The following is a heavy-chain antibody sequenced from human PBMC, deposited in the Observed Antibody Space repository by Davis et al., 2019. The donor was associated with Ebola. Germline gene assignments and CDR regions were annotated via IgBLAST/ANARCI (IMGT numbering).Heavy chain of an antibody. CDR2: INHSGST. CDR3: ARGGRGYSYGYLGY. D-gene: IGHD5-18*01. CDR1: GGSFSGYY. Sequence: SETLSLTCAVYGGSFSGYYWSWIRQPPGKGLEWIGEINHSGSTNYNPSLKRRVTISVDTSKNQFSLKLSSVTAADTAVYYCARGGRGYSYGYLGYWGQGTLVTVSS. J-gene: IGHJ4*02. V-gene: IGHV4-34*01.